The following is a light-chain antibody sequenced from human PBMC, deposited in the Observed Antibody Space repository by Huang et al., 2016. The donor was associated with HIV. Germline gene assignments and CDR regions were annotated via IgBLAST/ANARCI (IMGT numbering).Light chain of an antibody. Sequence: EIVLTQSPATLSLSPGERATLSCRASQSVSTYLAWYQQKPGQAPRLLIYDASNRATATPARFSGSVSGTDFTLTISSLEPEDFAVYYCQQRSSFGQGTRLEIK. CDR1: QSVSTY. J-gene: IGKJ5*01. CDR2: DAS. CDR3: QQRSS. V-gene: IGKV3-11*01.